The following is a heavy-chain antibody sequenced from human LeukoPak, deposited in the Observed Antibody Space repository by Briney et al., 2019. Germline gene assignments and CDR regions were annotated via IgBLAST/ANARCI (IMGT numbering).Heavy chain of an antibody. Sequence: GGSLRLSCAASGFTFSSYSMNWVRQAPGKGLEWVSSISSSSSYIYYADSVKGRFTISRDNAKNSLYLQMNSLRAEDTAVYYCARDDANTAMFLRIFDYWGQGTLVTVSS. CDR3: ARDDANTAMFLRIFDY. CDR2: ISSSSSYI. CDR1: GFTFSSYS. V-gene: IGHV3-21*01. J-gene: IGHJ4*02. D-gene: IGHD5-18*01.